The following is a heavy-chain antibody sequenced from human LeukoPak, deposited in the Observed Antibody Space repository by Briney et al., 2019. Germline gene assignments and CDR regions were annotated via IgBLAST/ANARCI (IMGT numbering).Heavy chain of an antibody. CDR3: AKRGVVIRVILVGFHREAYYFDS. D-gene: IGHD3-22*01. CDR2: MSDSGGRT. Sequence: GGSLRLSCAVSGITLSNYGMSWVRQAPGKGLEWVAGMSDSGGRTNYADSVKGRFTISRDNPKNTLYLQMNSLRAEDTAVYFCAKRGVVIRVILVGFHREAYYFDSWGQGALVTVSS. CDR1: GITLSNYG. J-gene: IGHJ4*02. V-gene: IGHV3-23*01.